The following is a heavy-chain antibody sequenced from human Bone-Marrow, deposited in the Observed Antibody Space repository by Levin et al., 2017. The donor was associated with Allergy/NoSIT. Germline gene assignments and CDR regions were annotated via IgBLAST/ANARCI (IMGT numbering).Heavy chain of an antibody. CDR3: ARDLVGVDAFDF. Sequence: ASVKVSCKASGYTFTDYYIHWIRQAPGQGREGMGRINCDGGGTKISQKFEGRVTMTSDTSMRTVNMELTSLRSDDTAIYFCARDLVGVDAFDFWGQGTMVIVSS. CDR1: GYTFTDYY. J-gene: IGHJ3*01. CDR2: INCDGGGT. D-gene: IGHD1-26*01. V-gene: IGHV1-2*02.